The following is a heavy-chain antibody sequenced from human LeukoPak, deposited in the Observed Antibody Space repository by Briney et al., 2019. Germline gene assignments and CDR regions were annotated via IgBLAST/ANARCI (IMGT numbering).Heavy chain of an antibody. J-gene: IGHJ4*02. CDR1: GFSLSTSGVG. V-gene: IGHV2-5*02. Sequence: SGPTLVNPTQTLTLTCTFSGFSLSTSGVGVGWIRQPPGKALEWLAVIYWDNDRRYSPSLQSRLTITKDTSKNQVVLTLTNMDPVDTATYYSAHRRYPSGSWDFGDFDYWGQGTLVTVSS. D-gene: IGHD2-15*01. CDR3: AHRRYPSGSWDFGDFDY. CDR2: IYWDNDR.